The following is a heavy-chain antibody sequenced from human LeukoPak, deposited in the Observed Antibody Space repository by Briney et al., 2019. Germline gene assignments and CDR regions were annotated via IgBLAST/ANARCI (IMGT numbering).Heavy chain of an antibody. V-gene: IGHV3-48*03. Sequence: PGGSLRLSCAASGFTFSSHEMNWVRHAPGKGREWVSYISSSGSIIYYADSVKGRFTISRDNAKSSLFLQMNSLRAEDTAVYYCARATLAFDYWGQGTLVTVSS. J-gene: IGHJ4*02. CDR3: ARATLAFDY. CDR1: GFTFSSHE. D-gene: IGHD2-15*01. CDR2: ISSSGSII.